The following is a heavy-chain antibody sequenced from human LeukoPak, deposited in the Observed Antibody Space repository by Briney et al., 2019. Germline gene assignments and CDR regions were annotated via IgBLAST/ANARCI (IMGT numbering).Heavy chain of an antibody. CDR3: ARAGGYSGYDVFEVSYFDY. Sequence: GGSLRLSCAASGFTFSSYSMNWVRQAPGKGLEWVSYISSSSSTIYYADSVKGRFTISRDNAKNSLYLQMNSLRAEDTAVYYCARAGGYSGYDVFEVSYFDYWGQGTLVTVSS. J-gene: IGHJ4*02. CDR2: ISSSSSTI. V-gene: IGHV3-48*01. CDR1: GFTFSSYS. D-gene: IGHD5-12*01.